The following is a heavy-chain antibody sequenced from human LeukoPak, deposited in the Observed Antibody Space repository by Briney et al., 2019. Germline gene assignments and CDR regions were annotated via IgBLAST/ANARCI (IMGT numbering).Heavy chain of an antibody. Sequence: PGGSLRLSCAASGLTFSNYYMNWVRQAPGKGLEWVSSISCSSSYIYYADSVKGRFTISRDNAKNSLYLQMNSLRAEDTAVYYCAAIRYCSSTSCYLPWGQGTLVTVSS. CDR2: ISCSSSYI. J-gene: IGHJ5*02. CDR3: AAIRYCSSTSCYLP. CDR1: GLTFSNYY. V-gene: IGHV3-21*01. D-gene: IGHD2-2*01.